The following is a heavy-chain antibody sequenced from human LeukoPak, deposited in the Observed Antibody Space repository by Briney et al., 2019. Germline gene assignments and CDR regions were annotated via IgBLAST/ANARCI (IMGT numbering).Heavy chain of an antibody. Sequence: GGSLRLSCAASGFTVSSNYMSWVRQAPGKGLEWVSVIYSGGSTYYADSVKGRFTISRDNSKNTLYLQMNSLRAEDTAVYYCARDSFGQYGSSWYVDYWGQGTLVTVSS. V-gene: IGHV3-53*01. J-gene: IGHJ4*02. D-gene: IGHD6-13*01. CDR1: GFTVSSNY. CDR2: IYSGGST. CDR3: ARDSFGQYGSSWYVDY.